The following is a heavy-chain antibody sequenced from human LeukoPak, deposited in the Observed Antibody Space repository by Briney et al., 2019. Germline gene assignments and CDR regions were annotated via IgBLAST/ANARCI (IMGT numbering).Heavy chain of an antibody. J-gene: IGHJ5*02. Sequence: GASVKVSCKASGYTFTSYDINWVRQAPGQGLEWMGWINPNSGGTNYAQKFQGRVTMTRDTSISTAYMELSRLRSDDTAVYYCARDQLLQSGSYYANLFDPWGQGTLVTVSS. V-gene: IGHV1-2*02. CDR2: INPNSGGT. CDR3: ARDQLLQSGSYYANLFDP. CDR1: GYTFTSYD. D-gene: IGHD1-26*01.